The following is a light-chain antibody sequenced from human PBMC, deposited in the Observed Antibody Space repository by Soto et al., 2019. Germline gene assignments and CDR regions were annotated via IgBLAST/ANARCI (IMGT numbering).Light chain of an antibody. CDR1: SSDVGGYNY. J-gene: IGLJ1*01. CDR3: CSYAGSYV. CDR2: DVS. V-gene: IGLV2-11*01. Sequence: QSDLTQPRSVTGAPGQSVPIFCTGTSSDVGGYNYVSWYQQHPGKAPKLMIYDVSKRPSGVPDRFSGSKSGNTASLTISGLQAEDEADYYCCSYAGSYVFGTGTKVTVL.